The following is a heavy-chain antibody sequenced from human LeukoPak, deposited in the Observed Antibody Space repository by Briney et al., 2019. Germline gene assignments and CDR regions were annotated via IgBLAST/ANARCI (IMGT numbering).Heavy chain of an antibody. J-gene: IGHJ4*02. CDR2: INPSGGST. CDR1: GYTFTSYY. Sequence: ASVKVSCKASGYTFTSYYMHWVRQAPGQGLEWMGIINPSGGSTSYAQKFQGRVTMTRDTSISTAYMELSSLRSEDTAVYYCARGDLGYCSSTSCYVVDYWGQGTLVTVSS. CDR3: ARGDLGYCSSTSCYVVDY. D-gene: IGHD2-2*01. V-gene: IGHV1-46*01.